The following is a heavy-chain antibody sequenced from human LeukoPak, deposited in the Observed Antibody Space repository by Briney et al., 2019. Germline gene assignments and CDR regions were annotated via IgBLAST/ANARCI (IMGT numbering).Heavy chain of an antibody. CDR2: ISYDGSNK. J-gene: IGHJ4*02. CDR1: GFTFSSYG. V-gene: IGHV3-30*18. Sequence: GGSLRLSCAASGFTFSSYGMHWVRQAPGKGLEWVAVISYDGSNKYYADSVKGRFTISRDNSKNTLYLQMNSLRAKDTAVYYCAKELLAGTVDYWGQGTLVTVSS. D-gene: IGHD6-19*01. CDR3: AKELLAGTVDY.